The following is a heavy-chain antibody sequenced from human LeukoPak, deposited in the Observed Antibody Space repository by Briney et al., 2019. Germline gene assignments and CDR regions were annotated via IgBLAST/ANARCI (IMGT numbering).Heavy chain of an antibody. CDR2: INPNSGNT. CDR1: GYTFNIYD. V-gene: IGHV1-8*03. J-gene: IGHJ5*02. D-gene: IGHD2-15*01. Sequence: ASVKVSCKASGYTFNIYDINCVRQATGQGLEWMGWINPNSGNTGYAQKFQGRVTITRNTSISTAYMEPSSLRSEDTAVYYCARGLRLRIRPFYWFDPWGQGTLVTVSS. CDR3: ARGLRLRIRPFYWFDP.